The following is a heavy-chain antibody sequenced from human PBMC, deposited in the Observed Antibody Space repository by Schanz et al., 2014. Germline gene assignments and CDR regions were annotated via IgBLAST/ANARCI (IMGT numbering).Heavy chain of an antibody. Sequence: EVQLLESGGGLVQPGGSLRLSCAASGFTFSSYAMSWVRQAPGKGLEWVSALSGSGSTYYADSVKGRFTISRDNSKNTLYLQMNSLRADDTAVYFCARAHGNNWCGKGLDYWGQGTQVTVSS. CDR3: ARAHGNNWCGKGLDY. CDR2: LSGSGST. D-gene: IGHD1-1*01. CDR1: GFTFSSYA. J-gene: IGHJ4*02. V-gene: IGHV3-23*01.